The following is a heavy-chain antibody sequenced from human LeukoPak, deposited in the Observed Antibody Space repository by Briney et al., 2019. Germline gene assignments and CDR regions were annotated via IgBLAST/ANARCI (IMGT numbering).Heavy chain of an antibody. J-gene: IGHJ4*02. CDR3: ARDPGYYDSSGYWPLYYFDY. Sequence: PGGSLRLSCAASGFTFSSYSMNWVRQAPGKGLEWVSSISSSSSYIYYADSVKGRFTISRDNSKNTLYLQMNSLRAEDTAVYYCARDPGYYDSSGYWPLYYFDYWGQGTLVTVSS. V-gene: IGHV3-21*01. CDR2: ISSSSSYI. D-gene: IGHD3-22*01. CDR1: GFTFSSYS.